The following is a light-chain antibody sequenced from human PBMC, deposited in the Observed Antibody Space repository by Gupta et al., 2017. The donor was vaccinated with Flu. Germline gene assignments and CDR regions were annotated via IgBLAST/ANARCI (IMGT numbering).Light chain of an antibody. CDR1: SSNIGSNA. CDR3: AAWDDSLNVL. J-gene: IGLJ2*01. CDR2: SND. V-gene: IGLV1-44*01. Sequence: QSVLTQPPSASGTPGQRVTVSCSGSSSNIGSNAVTWYQQLPGSAPKLLIYSNDRRPSGVPDRFSGSRSGTSASLAISGLQSEDEADYYCAAWDDSLNVLFGGGTKLTVI.